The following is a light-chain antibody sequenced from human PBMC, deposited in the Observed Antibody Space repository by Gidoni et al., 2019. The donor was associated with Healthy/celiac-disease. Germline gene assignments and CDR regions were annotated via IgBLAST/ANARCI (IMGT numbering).Light chain of an antibody. CDR3: SSYAGSNNLGV. CDR2: EVS. J-gene: IGLJ1*01. V-gene: IGLV2-8*01. Sequence: QSALTQPPSASGSPGQSVTISCTGTSSDVGGYNYVSWYQQQPGKAPKLMIYEVSKRPSGVPDRFSGSKSGNMASLTVSGLQAEDEADYYCSSYAGSNNLGVFGTGTKVTVL. CDR1: SSDVGGYNY.